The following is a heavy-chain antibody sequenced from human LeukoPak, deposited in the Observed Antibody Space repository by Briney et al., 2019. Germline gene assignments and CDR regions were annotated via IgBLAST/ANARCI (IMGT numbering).Heavy chain of an antibody. D-gene: IGHD6-6*01. Sequence: GGSLRLSCAASGFTFSSYWMSWVRQAPGKGLEWVANIKQDGSEEVYVDSVRGRFTISRDNAKNSLFLQMNTLGAEDTAMYYCARDPYSSTWSYGMDVWGQGTTVTVSS. V-gene: IGHV3-7*05. CDR2: IKQDGSEE. CDR1: GFTFSSYW. CDR3: ARDPYSSTWSYGMDV. J-gene: IGHJ6*02.